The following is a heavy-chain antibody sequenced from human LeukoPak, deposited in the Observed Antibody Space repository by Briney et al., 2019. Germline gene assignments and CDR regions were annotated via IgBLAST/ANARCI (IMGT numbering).Heavy chain of an antibody. J-gene: IGHJ5*02. V-gene: IGHV4-39*07. Sequence: SETLSLTCTVSGGSISSSSYYWGWIRQPPGKGLEWIGSIYYSGSTYYNPSLKSRVTISVDTSKNQFSLKLSSVTAADTAFYYCARVKKYYGSGSTEDWGFDPWGQGTLVTVSS. D-gene: IGHD3-10*01. CDR2: IYYSGST. CDR1: GGSISSSSYY. CDR3: ARVKKYYGSGSTEDWGFDP.